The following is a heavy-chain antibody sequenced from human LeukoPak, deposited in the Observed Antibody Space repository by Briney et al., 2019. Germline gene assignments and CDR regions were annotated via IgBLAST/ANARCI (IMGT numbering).Heavy chain of an antibody. J-gene: IGHJ5*02. Sequence: SETLSLTCTVSGGSVSSGSCYWSWIRQPPGKGLEWIGYIYYSGSTNYNPSLKSRVTISVDTSKNQFSLKLSSVTAADTAVYYCAREKAIFGVVPGFDPWGQGTLVTVSS. CDR1: GGSVSSGSCY. CDR3: AREKAIFGVVPGFDP. D-gene: IGHD3-3*01. V-gene: IGHV4-61*01. CDR2: IYYSGST.